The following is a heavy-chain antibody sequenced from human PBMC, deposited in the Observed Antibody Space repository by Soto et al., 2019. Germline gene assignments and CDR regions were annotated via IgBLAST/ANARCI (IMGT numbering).Heavy chain of an antibody. D-gene: IGHD3-10*01. J-gene: IGHJ4*02. CDR2: IIPILGIA. V-gene: IGHV1-69*02. CDR1: GGTFSSYT. Sequence: QVQLVQSGAEVKKPGSSVKVSCKASGGTFSSYTISWVRQAPGQGLEWMGRIIPILGIANYAQKFQGRVTITADKSTSTAYMELSRLRSEDTAVYYCARAYRTMVRGVGNAYWGQGTLVTVSS. CDR3: ARAYRTMVRGVGNAY.